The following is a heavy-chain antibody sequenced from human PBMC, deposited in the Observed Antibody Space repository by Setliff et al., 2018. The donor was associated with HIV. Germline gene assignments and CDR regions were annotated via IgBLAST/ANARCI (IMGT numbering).Heavy chain of an antibody. J-gene: IGHJ5*02. Sequence: GGSLRLSCAASGFTLNTYAMNWVRQAPGKGLEWVSTISGSGDITFYADSVKGRFTISTDNSKGTLYLQMKSLTAEDTAIYYCGKDSSDWSDGWGQGTLVTVSS. D-gene: IGHD3-22*01. CDR3: GKDSSDWSDG. CDR2: ISGSGDIT. CDR1: GFTLNTYA. V-gene: IGHV3-23*01.